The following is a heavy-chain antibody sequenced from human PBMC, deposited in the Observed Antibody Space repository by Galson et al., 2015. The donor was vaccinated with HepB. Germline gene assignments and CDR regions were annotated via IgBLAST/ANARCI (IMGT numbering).Heavy chain of an antibody. CDR1: GYSFNNYA. V-gene: IGHV1-18*01. Sequence: SVKVSCKASGYSFNNYAITWVRQAPGQGLQWMGWISGYNGRAMYAQEFQGRVTLTIDTSTTTASMEVNRLTSDDTAVYYCASSGRYGTFDYWGQGTLVTVSS. J-gene: IGHJ4*02. D-gene: IGHD3-10*01. CDR2: ISGYNGRA. CDR3: ASSGRYGTFDY.